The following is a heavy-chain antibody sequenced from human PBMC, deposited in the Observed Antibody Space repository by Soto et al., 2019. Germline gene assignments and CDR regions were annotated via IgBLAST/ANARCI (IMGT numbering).Heavy chain of an antibody. D-gene: IGHD6-13*01. CDR1: GGTFSSYA. V-gene: IGHV1-69*13. Sequence: GASVKVSCKASGGTFSSYAISWVRQAPGQGLEWMGGIIPIFGTANYAQKFQGRVTITADESTSTAYTELSSLRSEDTAVDYCARDARKRGYPSLAAAGLYYYHGMEVWGQGTTVTVSS. CDR3: ARDARKRGYPSLAAAGLYYYHGMEV. J-gene: IGHJ6*02. CDR2: IIPIFGTA.